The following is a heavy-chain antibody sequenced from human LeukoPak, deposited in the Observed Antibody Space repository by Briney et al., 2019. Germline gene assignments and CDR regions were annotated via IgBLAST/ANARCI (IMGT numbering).Heavy chain of an antibody. CDR3: ARHEGLPRRAIVLVTKSYYYYMDV. CDR2: IYYSGST. CDR1: GGSISSCSYY. V-gene: IGHV4-39*01. D-gene: IGHD2-8*02. J-gene: IGHJ6*03. Sequence: PSETLSLTCTVSGGSISSCSYYWGWIRQPPGKGLEWIGSIYYSGSTYYNPSLKSRVTISVDTSKNQFSLKLSSVTAADTAVYYCARHEGLPRRAIVLVTKSYYYYMDVWGKGTTVTVSS.